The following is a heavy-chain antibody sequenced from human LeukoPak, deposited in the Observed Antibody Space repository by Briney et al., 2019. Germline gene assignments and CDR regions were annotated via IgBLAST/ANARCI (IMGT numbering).Heavy chain of an antibody. Sequence: PSETLSLTCTVSGGSISSYYWSWIRQPAGKGLEWIGRIYTSGSTNYNPSLKSRVTMSVDTSKNQFSLKLSSVTAADTAVYYCARAPDFVGYSSSWYLSDFDYWGQGTLVTVSS. D-gene: IGHD6-13*01. CDR1: GGSISSYY. V-gene: IGHV4-4*07. CDR2: IYTSGST. J-gene: IGHJ4*02. CDR3: ARAPDFVGYSSSWYLSDFDY.